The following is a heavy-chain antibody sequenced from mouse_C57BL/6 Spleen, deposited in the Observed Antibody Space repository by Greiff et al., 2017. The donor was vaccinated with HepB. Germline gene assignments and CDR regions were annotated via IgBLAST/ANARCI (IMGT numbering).Heavy chain of an antibody. J-gene: IGHJ3*01. D-gene: IGHD1-1*01. Sequence: EVHLVESGEGLVKPGGSLKLSCAASGFTFSSYAMSWVRQTPEKRLEWVAYISSGGDYIYYADTVKGRFTISRDNARNTLYLQMSSLKSEDTAMYYCTRDDYGSSYGAWFAYWGQGTLVTVSA. V-gene: IGHV5-9-1*02. CDR3: TRDDYGSSYGAWFAY. CDR1: GFTFSSYA. CDR2: ISSGGDYI.